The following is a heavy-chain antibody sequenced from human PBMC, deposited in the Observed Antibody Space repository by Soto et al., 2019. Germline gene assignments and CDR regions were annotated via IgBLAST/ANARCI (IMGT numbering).Heavy chain of an antibody. V-gene: IGHV4-61*01. Sequence: SETLFLTCPVSGGSVNNDNYYWSWIRQPPGKGLEWIGYIYYSGRTNYNPSLKSRVTISVDTSKNRFSLKLSSVNAADTAVYYCARDRRGGWSSFDWYYYYGMDVWGQGTTVTVSS. J-gene: IGHJ6*02. D-gene: IGHD6-19*01. CDR2: IYYSGRT. CDR1: GGSVNNDNYY. CDR3: ARDRRGGWSSFDWYYYYGMDV.